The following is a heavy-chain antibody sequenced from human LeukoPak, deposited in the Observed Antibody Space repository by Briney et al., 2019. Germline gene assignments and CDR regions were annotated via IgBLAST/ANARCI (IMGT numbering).Heavy chain of an antibody. J-gene: IGHJ5*02. CDR1: GGSVSSGSYY. CDR2: IYYSGTT. CDR3: ARGGGGTYYNWFDP. Sequence: SGTLSLTCTVSGGSVSSGSYYWSWIRQPPGKGLEWIGYIYYSGTTNYNPSLKSRVTISIDSSKNQFSLKLSSVTAADTAVFYCARGGGGTYYNWFDPWGQGTLVTVSS. D-gene: IGHD1-26*01. V-gene: IGHV4-61*01.